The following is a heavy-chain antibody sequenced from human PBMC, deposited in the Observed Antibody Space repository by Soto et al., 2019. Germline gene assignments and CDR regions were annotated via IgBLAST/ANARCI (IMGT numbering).Heavy chain of an antibody. D-gene: IGHD4-17*01. Sequence: PSEALSLTCAVYGGSFSGYYWSWIRQPPGKGLEWIGEINHSGSTNYNPSLKSRVTISVDTSKNQFSLKLSSVTAADTAVYYCACVGSGDYGPRPVYFDYWGQGTLVTVSS. CDR1: GGSFSGYY. CDR2: INHSGST. CDR3: ACVGSGDYGPRPVYFDY. V-gene: IGHV4-34*01. J-gene: IGHJ4*02.